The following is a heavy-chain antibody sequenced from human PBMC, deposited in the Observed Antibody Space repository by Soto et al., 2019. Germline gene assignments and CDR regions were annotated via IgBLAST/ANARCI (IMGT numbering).Heavy chain of an antibody. CDR1: GGSISSGDYY. CDR3: SSLPDGYTSGLDY. Sequence: SETLSLTCTVSGGSISSGDYYWSWIRQPPGKGLEWIGYIYYSGSTYYNPSLKSRVSISVDTSKNQFSLKLNPVTAADTAVYYCSSLPDGYTSGLDYWGQGTLVTVSS. V-gene: IGHV4-30-4*01. D-gene: IGHD5-12*01. CDR2: IYYSGST. J-gene: IGHJ4*02.